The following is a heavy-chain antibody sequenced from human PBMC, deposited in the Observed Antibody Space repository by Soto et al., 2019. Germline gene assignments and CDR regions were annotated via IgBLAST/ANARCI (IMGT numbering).Heavy chain of an antibody. CDR3: ARGTPPTYYDFWSGYYPRTYGMDV. D-gene: IGHD3-3*01. V-gene: IGHV4-34*01. Sequence: QVQLQQWGAGLLKPSETLSLTCAVYGGSFSGYYWSWIRQPPGKGLAWIGEINHSGSTNYNPSLKRRVPISVDTSKNQFSLKLSSVNAADTAVYYCARGTPPTYYDFWSGYYPRTYGMDVWGPGTTVTVSS. J-gene: IGHJ6*02. CDR2: INHSGST. CDR1: GGSFSGYY.